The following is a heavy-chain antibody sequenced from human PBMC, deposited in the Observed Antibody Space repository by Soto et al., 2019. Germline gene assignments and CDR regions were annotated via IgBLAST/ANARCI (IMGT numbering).Heavy chain of an antibody. J-gene: IGHJ6*02. Sequence: PGGSLRLSCAASGFTFSSYAVSWVRQAPGKGQEWVSTISGSGGVTYYADSVKGRFTISRDNSKNTLYLQLYSLRAEDTPVYYCAKFLRGYSRSDMDVWGQGTTVTVSS. D-gene: IGHD6-13*01. V-gene: IGHV3-23*01. CDR3: AKFLRGYSRSDMDV. CDR2: ISGSGGVT. CDR1: GFTFSSYA.